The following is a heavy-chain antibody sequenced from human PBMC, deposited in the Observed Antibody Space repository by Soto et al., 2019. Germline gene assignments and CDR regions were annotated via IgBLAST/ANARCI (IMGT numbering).Heavy chain of an antibody. D-gene: IGHD5-18*01. J-gene: IGHJ5*02. CDR1: GDYISSNNNY. Sequence: SETLSLTCTVSGDYISSNNNYWSWIRQPPGEGLEWIGFISYSGTTSYSPSLKSRVAISLDTSKNQFSLSLSSVTAADTAVYYCARGRGYSHGLEPWGQGTLVTVSS. CDR2: ISYSGTT. V-gene: IGHV4-30-4*01. CDR3: ARGRGYSHGLEP.